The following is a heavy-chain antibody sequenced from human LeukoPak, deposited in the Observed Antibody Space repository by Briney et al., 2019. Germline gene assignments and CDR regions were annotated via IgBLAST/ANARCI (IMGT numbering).Heavy chain of an antibody. CDR2: INHSGST. J-gene: IGHJ4*02. V-gene: IGHV4-34*01. CDR3: ARYGKYYDILTGYSHGFDY. Sequence: SETLSLTCAVYGGSFSGYYWSWIRQPPGKGLEWIGEINHSGSTNYNPSLKSRVTISVDTSKNQFSLKLSSVTAADTAVYYCARYGKYYDILTGYSHGFDYWGQGTLVTVSS. CDR1: GGSFSGYY. D-gene: IGHD3-9*01.